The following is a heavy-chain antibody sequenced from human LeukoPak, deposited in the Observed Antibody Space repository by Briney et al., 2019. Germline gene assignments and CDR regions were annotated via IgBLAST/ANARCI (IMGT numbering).Heavy chain of an antibody. CDR3: ASPGIAAAADWFDP. CDR1: GGSISSGSYY. D-gene: IGHD6-13*01. V-gene: IGHV4-61*02. Sequence: SETLSLTCTVSGGSISSGSYYWSWIRQPAGKGLEWIGRIYTSGSTNYNPSLKSRVTISVDTSKNQFSLKLSSVTAADTAVYYCASPGIAAAADWFDPWGQGTLVTVSS. J-gene: IGHJ5*02. CDR2: IYTSGST.